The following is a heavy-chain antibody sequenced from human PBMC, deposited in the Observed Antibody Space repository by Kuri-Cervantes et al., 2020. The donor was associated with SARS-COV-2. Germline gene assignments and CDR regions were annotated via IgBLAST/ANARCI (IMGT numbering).Heavy chain of an antibody. V-gene: IGHV1-69*13. D-gene: IGHD3-22*01. CDR3: ARGESPTTCYYDSNYYFDY. Sequence: SVKVSCKASGGTFSSYAISWVRQAPGQGLEWMGGIIPIFGTANYAQKFQGRVTITADESTSTAYMELSSLRSEDTAVYYCARGESPTTCYYDSNYYFDYWGQGTLVTVSS. CDR2: IIPIFGTA. J-gene: IGHJ4*02. CDR1: GGTFSSYA.